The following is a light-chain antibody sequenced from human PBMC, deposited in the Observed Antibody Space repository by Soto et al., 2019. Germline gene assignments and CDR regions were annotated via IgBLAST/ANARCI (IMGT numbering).Light chain of an antibody. J-gene: IGLJ3*02. V-gene: IGLV1-40*01. CDR2: GNS. Sequence: QSVLTQPPSVSGAPGQRVTISCIGSSSNIGAGYDVHWYQQLPGTAPKRLIYGNSNRPSGVPDRFSGSKSGTSASLAITGLQAEDEADYYCQSYDSSLSGWVFGGGTKLTVL. CDR1: SSNIGAGYD. CDR3: QSYDSSLSGWV.